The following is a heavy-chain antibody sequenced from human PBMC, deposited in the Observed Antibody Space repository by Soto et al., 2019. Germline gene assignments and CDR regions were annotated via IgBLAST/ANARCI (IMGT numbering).Heavy chain of an antibody. CDR3: AKFFVAGTRGYFDY. V-gene: IGHV3-23*01. J-gene: IGHJ4*02. D-gene: IGHD6-19*01. CDR2: ISASGDNA. CDR1: GFIFSSYA. Sequence: AXGSLRLSCSAAGFIFSSYAMSWVRQAPGKGLDWVSAISASGDNAYYADSVKGRFTISRDRSKSLYLQMKSLRAEDTAIYYCAKFFVAGTRGYFDYWGQGSLVTVSS.